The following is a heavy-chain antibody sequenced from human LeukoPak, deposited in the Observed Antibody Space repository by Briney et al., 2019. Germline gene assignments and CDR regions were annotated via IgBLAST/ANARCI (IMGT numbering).Heavy chain of an antibody. D-gene: IGHD6-6*01. Sequence: PSQTLSLTCTVSGGSISSGSYYWSWIRQPAGKGLEWIGRIYTSGSTNYNPSLKSRVTISVDTSKNQFSLKLSSVTAADTAVYYCARQDEYSSSFRSWGQGTLVTVSS. J-gene: IGHJ4*02. CDR1: GGSISSGSYY. CDR3: ARQDEYSSSFRS. CDR2: IYTSGST. V-gene: IGHV4-61*02.